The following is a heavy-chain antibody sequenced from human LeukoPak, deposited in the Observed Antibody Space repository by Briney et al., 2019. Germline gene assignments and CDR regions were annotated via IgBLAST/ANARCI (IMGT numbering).Heavy chain of an antibody. CDR1: GYTFTGYY. J-gene: IGHJ4*02. CDR3: ARDRNILTGYHFDY. Sequence: ASVKVSCKASGYTFTGYYMHWVRQAPGQGLEWMGWINPNSGGTNYAQKFQGRVTMTRDTSISTAYMELSRLRSDDTAVYYCARDRNILTGYHFDYWGQGTLVTVSS. V-gene: IGHV1-2*02. CDR2: INPNSGGT. D-gene: IGHD3-9*01.